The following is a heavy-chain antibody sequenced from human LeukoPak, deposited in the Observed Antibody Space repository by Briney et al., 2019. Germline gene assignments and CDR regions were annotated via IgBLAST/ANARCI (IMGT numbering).Heavy chain of an antibody. Sequence: GGSLRLSCAASGFTAISNYMSWVRQAPGKGLEWVSLIYSGGSTYYADSVRGRFTISRDNSKNTLCLQMNSLRAEDTAVYYCAASTKHPAMVDYWGQGTLVTVSS. D-gene: IGHD5-18*01. V-gene: IGHV3-53*01. CDR3: AASTKHPAMVDY. J-gene: IGHJ4*02. CDR1: GFTAISNY. CDR2: IYSGGST.